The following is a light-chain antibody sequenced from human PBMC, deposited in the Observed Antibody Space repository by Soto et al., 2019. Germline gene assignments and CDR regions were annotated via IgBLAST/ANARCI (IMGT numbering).Light chain of an antibody. V-gene: IGKV1-39*01. CDR2: AAS. CDR1: QSISSY. J-gene: IGKJ1*01. Sequence: EIQMTQTPSSLSASVGDRVTITCRASQSISSYLNWYQQKPGKAPKLLIYAASSLQSGVPSRFSGSGSGTDFTLTISSLQPEDFATYYCQQSYSTPPWTFGQVSMVDVK. CDR3: QQSYSTPPWT.